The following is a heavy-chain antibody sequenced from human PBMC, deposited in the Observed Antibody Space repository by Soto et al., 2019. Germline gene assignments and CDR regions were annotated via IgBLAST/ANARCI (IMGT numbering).Heavy chain of an antibody. V-gene: IGHV4-59*08. Sequence: QVQLQESGPGLVKPSETLSLTCTVSGGSISSYYWSWIRQPPGKGLEWIGYIYYSGSTNYNPSLKSRVTISVDTSKNQFSLKLSSVTAADTAVYYCARQFDGGFDYWGQGTLVTVSS. J-gene: IGHJ4*02. D-gene: IGHD4-17*01. CDR3: ARQFDGGFDY. CDR1: GGSISSYY. CDR2: IYYSGST.